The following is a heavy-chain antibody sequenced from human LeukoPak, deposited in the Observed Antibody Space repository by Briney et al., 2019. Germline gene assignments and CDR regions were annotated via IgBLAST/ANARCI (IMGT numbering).Heavy chain of an antibody. J-gene: IGHJ4*02. Sequence: PGRSLRLSCAASGFTFSSYGMRWVRQAPGKGLEWVAVIWYDGSNKYYADSVKGRFTISRDNSKNTLYLQMNSLRAEDTAVYYCAKATSLVTPPFDYWGQGTLVTVSS. CDR2: IWYDGSNK. V-gene: IGHV3-33*06. CDR1: GFTFSSYG. D-gene: IGHD1-26*01. CDR3: AKATSLVTPPFDY.